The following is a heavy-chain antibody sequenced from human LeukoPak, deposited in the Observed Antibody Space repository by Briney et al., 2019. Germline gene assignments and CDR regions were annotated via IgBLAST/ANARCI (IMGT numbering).Heavy chain of an antibody. D-gene: IGHD6-13*01. CDR2: IYYRGST. CDR1: GGSISSGDYY. J-gene: IGHJ4*02. CDR3: ARLGSGWYSDY. Sequence: PSETLSLTCTVSGGSISSGDYYWSWIRQPPGKGLEWIGYIYYRGSTYYNPSLKSRVTISVDTSKNQFSLKLSSVTAADTAVYYCARLGSGWYSDYWGQGTLVTVSS. V-gene: IGHV4-30-4*08.